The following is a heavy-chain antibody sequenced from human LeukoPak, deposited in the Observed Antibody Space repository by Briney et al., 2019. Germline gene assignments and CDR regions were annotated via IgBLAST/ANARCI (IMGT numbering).Heavy chain of an antibody. CDR2: IWYDGSNK. Sequence: QPGRSLRLSCAASGFTFSSYGMHWVRQAPGKGLEWVAVIWYDGSNKYYADSVKGRFTISRDNAKNTLYLQINSLRAEDTAVYYCASPIAVAGPYYFDYWGQGTLVTVPS. J-gene: IGHJ4*02. CDR3: ASPIAVAGPYYFDY. D-gene: IGHD6-19*01. CDR1: GFTFSSYG. V-gene: IGHV3-33*03.